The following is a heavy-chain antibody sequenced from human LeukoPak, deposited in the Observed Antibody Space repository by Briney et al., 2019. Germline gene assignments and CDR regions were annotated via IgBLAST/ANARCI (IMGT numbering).Heavy chain of an antibody. CDR2: IYTSGIT. CDR1: GGSITRGRYY. J-gene: IGHJ4*02. D-gene: IGHD3-10*01. V-gene: IGHV4-61*02. CDR3: ARDHRITMADY. Sequence: PSETLSLTCTLPGGSITRGRYYWSWIRQPAGNGLEWLGRIYTSGITNYNPSLKSRVTISVGTSKNQFSLKLSSVTAADTAVYYCARDHRITMADYWGQGTLVTVSS.